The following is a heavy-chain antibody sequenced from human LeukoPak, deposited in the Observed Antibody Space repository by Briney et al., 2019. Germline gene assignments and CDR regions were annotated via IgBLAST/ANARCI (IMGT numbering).Heavy chain of an antibody. V-gene: IGHV4-59*01. CDR1: GGSTSSYY. J-gene: IGHJ4*02. D-gene: IGHD4-11*01. Sequence: SETLSLTCTVSGGSTSSYYWSWIRQPPGKGLEWIGYIYYSGSTNYNPSLKSRVTISVDTSKNQFSLKLSSVTAADTAVYYCARRDYISFDYWGQGTLVTVSS. CDR2: IYYSGST. CDR3: ARRDYISFDY.